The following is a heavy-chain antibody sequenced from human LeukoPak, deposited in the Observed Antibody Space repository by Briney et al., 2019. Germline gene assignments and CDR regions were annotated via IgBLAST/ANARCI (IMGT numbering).Heavy chain of an antibody. CDR2: INHSGST. Sequence: WETLSLTCAVYGGSFSGYYWSWIRQPPGKGLEWIGEINHSGSTNYNPSLKSRVTISVDTSKNQFSLKLSSVTAADTAVYYCARAGYSSGWFNYFDYWGQGTLVTVSS. CDR1: GGSFSGYY. V-gene: IGHV4-34*01. J-gene: IGHJ4*02. D-gene: IGHD6-19*01. CDR3: ARAGYSSGWFNYFDY.